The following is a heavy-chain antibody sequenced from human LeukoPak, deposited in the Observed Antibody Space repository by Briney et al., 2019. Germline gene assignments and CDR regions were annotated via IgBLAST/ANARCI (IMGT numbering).Heavy chain of an antibody. CDR2: IKPDGNEK. CDR1: GFTFSNYW. D-gene: IGHD3-22*01. CDR3: AREGYYYDSSGPNAFDI. J-gene: IGHJ3*02. V-gene: IGHV3-7*01. Sequence: GGSLRLSCAASGFTFSNYWMSWLRQAPGRGLEWVANIKPDGNEKYFVDSVRGRFTISRDNAKNSLYLQMDSLRAEDTAVYYCAREGYYYDSSGPNAFDIWGQGTMVTVSS.